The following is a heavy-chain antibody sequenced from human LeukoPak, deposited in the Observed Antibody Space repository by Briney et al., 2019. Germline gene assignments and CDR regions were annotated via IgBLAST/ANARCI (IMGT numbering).Heavy chain of an antibody. D-gene: IGHD6-13*01. J-gene: IGHJ4*02. CDR2: FDPEDGET. V-gene: IGHV1-24*01. CDR1: GYTLTELF. CDR3: AASPYYSSSWYVFDY. Sequence: ASVKVSCKVSGYTLTELFMHWVRQAPGKGLEWMGGFDPEDGETIYAQKFQGRVTMTEDTSTDTAYMELSSLRSEDTAVYYCAASPYYSSSWYVFDYWGQGTLVTVSS.